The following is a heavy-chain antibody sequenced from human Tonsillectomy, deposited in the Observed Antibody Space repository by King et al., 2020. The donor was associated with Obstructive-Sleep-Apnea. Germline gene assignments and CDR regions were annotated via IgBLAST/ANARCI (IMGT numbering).Heavy chain of an antibody. D-gene: IGHD3-10*01. CDR2: IIPIFGTA. CDR3: ARGPMVRGVIITWYFQH. J-gene: IGHJ1*01. V-gene: IGHV1-69*01. Sequence: QLVQSGAEVKKPGSSVKVSCKASGGTFSSYAISWVRQAPGQGLEWMGGIIPIFGTANYAQTFQGRVTITADESTSTAYMELSSLRSEDTAVYYCARGPMVRGVIITWYFQHWGQGTLVTVSS. CDR1: GGTFSSYA.